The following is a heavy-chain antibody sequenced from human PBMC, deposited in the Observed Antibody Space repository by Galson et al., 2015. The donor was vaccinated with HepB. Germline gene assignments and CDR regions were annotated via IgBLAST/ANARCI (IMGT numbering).Heavy chain of an antibody. D-gene: IGHD4-17*01. J-gene: IGHJ5*02. Sequence: SETLSLTCTVSGGSISSSSYYWGWIRQPPGKGLEWIGSIYYSGSTYYNPSLKSRVTISVDTSKNQFSLKLSSVTAADTAVYYCARGDYGDYAGWFDPWGQGTLVTVSS. CDR1: GGSISSSSYY. CDR3: ARGDYGDYAGWFDP. CDR2: IYYSGST. V-gene: IGHV4-39*01.